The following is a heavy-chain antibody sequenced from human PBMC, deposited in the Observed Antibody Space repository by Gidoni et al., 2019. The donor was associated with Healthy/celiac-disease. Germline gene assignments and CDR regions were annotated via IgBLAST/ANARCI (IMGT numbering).Heavy chain of an antibody. J-gene: IGHJ6*02. Sequence: FTFSSYEMNWVRQAPGKGLEWVSYISSSGSTIYYADSVKGRFTISRDNAKNSLYLQMNSLRAEDTAVYYCARDRKHGSGSYYIYYYYGMDVWGQGTTVTVSS. V-gene: IGHV3-48*03. CDR3: ARDRKHGSGSYYIYYYYGMDV. D-gene: IGHD3-10*01. CDR1: FTFSSYE. CDR2: ISSSGSTI.